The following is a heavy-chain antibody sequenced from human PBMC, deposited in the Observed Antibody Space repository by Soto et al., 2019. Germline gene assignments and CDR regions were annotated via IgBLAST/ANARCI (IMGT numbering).Heavy chain of an antibody. Sequence: QVQLVESGGGVVQPGRSLRLSCAASGFTFSSYGMHWVRQAPGKGLEWVAVISYGGSNKYYADSVKGRFTISRDNSKNTLYLQMNSLRAEDTAVYYCAKDMGVGYCSGGSCLPSDYWGQGTLVTVSS. CDR1: GFTFSSYG. D-gene: IGHD2-15*01. CDR2: ISYGGSNK. J-gene: IGHJ4*02. V-gene: IGHV3-30*18. CDR3: AKDMGVGYCSGGSCLPSDY.